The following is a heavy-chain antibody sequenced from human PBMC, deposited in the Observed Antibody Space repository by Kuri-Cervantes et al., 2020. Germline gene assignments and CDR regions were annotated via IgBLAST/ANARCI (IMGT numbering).Heavy chain of an antibody. CDR3: ARDHGDGYTLYYYYGMDV. CDR1: GYTFTGYY. Sequence: ASVKVSCKASGYTFTGYYMHWVRQAPGQGLEWMGWINPNSGGTNYAQKFQDRVTMTRDTSISTAYMELSRLRSDDTAVYYCARDHGDGYTLYYYYGMDVWGQGTTLTVSS. J-gene: IGHJ6*02. V-gene: IGHV1-2*02. CDR2: INPNSGGT. D-gene: IGHD3-16*01.